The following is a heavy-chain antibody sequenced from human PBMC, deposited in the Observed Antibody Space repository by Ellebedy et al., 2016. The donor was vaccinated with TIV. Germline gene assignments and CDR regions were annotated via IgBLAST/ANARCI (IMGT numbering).Heavy chain of an antibody. CDR1: GFTFSSYS. Sequence: GESLKISXAASGFTFSSYSMNWVSQAPGKGLEWVSSISSSSSYIYYADSVKGRFTISRDNAKNSLYLEMNSLRAEDTAVYYCARIGVDYYYMDVWGKGTTVTVSS. D-gene: IGHD3-10*01. V-gene: IGHV3-21*01. CDR3: ARIGVDYYYMDV. CDR2: ISSSSSYI. J-gene: IGHJ6*03.